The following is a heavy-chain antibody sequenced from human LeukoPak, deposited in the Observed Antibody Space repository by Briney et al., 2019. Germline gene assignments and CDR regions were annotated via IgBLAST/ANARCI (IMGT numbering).Heavy chain of an antibody. D-gene: IGHD3-9*01. CDR2: IYYSGST. V-gene: IGHV4-39*01. CDR3: ARLEDYDILTGYYIATSFDY. Sequence: PSETLSLTCTVSGGSISSSSYSWGWIRQPPGKGLEWIGSIYYSGSTYYNPSLKSRVTISVDTSKNQFSLKLSSVTAADTAVYYCARLEDYDILTGYYIATSFDYWGQGTLVTVSS. CDR1: GGSISSSSYS. J-gene: IGHJ4*02.